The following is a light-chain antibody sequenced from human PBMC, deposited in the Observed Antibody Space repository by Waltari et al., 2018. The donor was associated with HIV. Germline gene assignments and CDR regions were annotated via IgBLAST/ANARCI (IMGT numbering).Light chain of an antibody. J-gene: IGKJ1*01. CDR1: ESISTS. CDR3: QQSYSSPRWT. CDR2: SAS. V-gene: IGKV1-39*01. Sequence: DIQMTQSPSSLSASIGDRVTITCRASESISTSLNWYQQKPGKAPKLLIYSASNLQSGVPPRFSGTGSGTHFTLTIGTLLPEDSATYYCQQSYSSPRWTFGLGTK.